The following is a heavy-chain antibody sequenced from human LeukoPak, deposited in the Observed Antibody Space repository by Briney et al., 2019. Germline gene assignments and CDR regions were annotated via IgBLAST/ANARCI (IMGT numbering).Heavy chain of an antibody. D-gene: IGHD4-17*01. Sequence: GGSLRLSCAASGFTFSSYWMHWVRQPPGKGLVWVSRINSDGSSTSYADSVKGRFTISRDNAKNTLYLQMNSLRAEDTAVYYCARENGDYDYYYYYMDVWGKGTTVTVSS. CDR3: ARENGDYDYYYYYMDV. J-gene: IGHJ6*03. CDR2: INSDGSST. V-gene: IGHV3-74*01. CDR1: GFTFSSYW.